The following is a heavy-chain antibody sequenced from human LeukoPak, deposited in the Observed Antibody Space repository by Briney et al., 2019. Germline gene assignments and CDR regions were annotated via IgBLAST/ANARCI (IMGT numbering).Heavy chain of an antibody. CDR3: VKSAGKDGYRDVFDI. J-gene: IGHJ3*02. CDR2: ISYDGSNK. Sequence: GGSLRLSCAASGFTFSSYAMHWVRQAPGKGLEWVAVISYDGSNKYYADSVKGLFTISRDISKNTLYLQMNSLRAEDTAVYHCVKSAGKDGYRDVFDIWGQGTVVTVSS. D-gene: IGHD5-24*01. V-gene: IGHV3-30-3*01. CDR1: GFTFSSYA.